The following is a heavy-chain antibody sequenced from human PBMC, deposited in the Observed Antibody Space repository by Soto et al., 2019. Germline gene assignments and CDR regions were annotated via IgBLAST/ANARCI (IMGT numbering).Heavy chain of an antibody. CDR1: GYSFTSYW. CDR2: IYPGDSDT. CDR3: ARQGTSSVVGMDV. Sequence: PGESLKISCKGSGYSFTSYWIAWVRQMPGKGLECMGIIYPGDSDTRYSPSFQGQVTISADKSISTAYLQWSSLKASDTAMYYCARQGTSSVVGMDVWGQGTTVTVSS. V-gene: IGHV5-51*01. D-gene: IGHD2-15*01. J-gene: IGHJ6*02.